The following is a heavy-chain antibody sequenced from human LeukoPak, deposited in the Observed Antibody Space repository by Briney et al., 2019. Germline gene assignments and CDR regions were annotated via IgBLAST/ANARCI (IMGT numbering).Heavy chain of an antibody. CDR1: GYTFNDYY. J-gene: IGHJ6*03. CDR3: ARKGGDVLLWFGARYYYYYMDV. V-gene: IGHV1-2*02. CDR2: INPNSGGT. D-gene: IGHD3-10*01. Sequence: ASVKVSCKASGYTFNDYYMHWVRQAPGQGLEWMGWINPNSGGTNYAQKFQGRVTMTRDTSISTAYMELSRLRSDDTAVYYCARKGGDVLLWFGARYYYYYMDVWGKGTTVTISS.